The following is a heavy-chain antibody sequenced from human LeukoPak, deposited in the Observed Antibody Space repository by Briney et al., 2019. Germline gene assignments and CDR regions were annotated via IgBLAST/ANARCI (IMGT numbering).Heavy chain of an antibody. V-gene: IGHV1-2*02. CDR3: ARVGAGATEPIDY. Sequence: ASVKVSCKASGYTFTGSYMHWVRQAPGQGLEWMGWINPNSGGTNYAQKFQGRVTMTRDTSISTAYMELSRLRSDDTAVYYCARVGAGATEPIDYWGQGTLVTVSS. CDR2: INPNSGGT. CDR1: GYTFTGSY. D-gene: IGHD1-26*01. J-gene: IGHJ4*02.